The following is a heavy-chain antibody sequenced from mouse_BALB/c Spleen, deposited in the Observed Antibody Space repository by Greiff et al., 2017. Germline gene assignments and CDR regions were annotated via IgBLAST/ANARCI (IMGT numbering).Heavy chain of an antibody. J-gene: IGHJ2*01. Sequence: EVKLMESGGGLVKPGGSLKLSCAASGFTFSSYAMSWVRQTPEKRLEWVATISSGGSYTYYPDSVKGRFTISRDNAKNTLYLQMSSLRSEDTAMYYCASLYYRDFDYWGQGTTLTVSS. CDR3: ASLYYRDFDY. D-gene: IGHD2-14*01. CDR1: GFTFSSYA. V-gene: IGHV5-9-3*01. CDR2: ISSGGSYT.